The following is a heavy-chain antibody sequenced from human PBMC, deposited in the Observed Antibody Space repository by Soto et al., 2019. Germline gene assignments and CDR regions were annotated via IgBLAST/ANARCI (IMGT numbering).Heavy chain of an antibody. CDR1: GGSISSGGYY. Sequence: PSETLSLTCTVSGGSISSGGYYWSWIRQHPGKGLEWIGYIYYSGSTYYNPSLKSRVTISVDTSKNQFSLKLSSVTAADTAVYYCARASGLLWFGELLEYYFDYWGQGTLVTVSS. CDR3: ARASGLLWFGELLEYYFDY. J-gene: IGHJ4*02. CDR2: IYYSGST. D-gene: IGHD3-10*01. V-gene: IGHV4-31*03.